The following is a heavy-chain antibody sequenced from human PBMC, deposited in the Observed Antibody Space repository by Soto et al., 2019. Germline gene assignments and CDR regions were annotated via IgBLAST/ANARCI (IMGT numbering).Heavy chain of an antibody. J-gene: IGHJ4*02. V-gene: IGHV4-34*01. CDR3: ARGLIPLGILDY. D-gene: IGHD7-27*01. CDR1: GGSFSGYY. Sequence: SETLSLTCAVYGGSFSGYYWSWIRQPPGKGLEWIGEINHSGSTNYNPSLKSRVTISVDTSKNQFSLKLSSVTAADTAVYYCARGLIPLGILDYWGQGTLVTVSS. CDR2: INHSGST.